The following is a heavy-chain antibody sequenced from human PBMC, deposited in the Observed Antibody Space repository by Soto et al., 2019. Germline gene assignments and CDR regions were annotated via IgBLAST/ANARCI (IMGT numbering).Heavy chain of an antibody. CDR2: IIPIFGTA. Sequence: QVQLVQSGAEVKKPGSSVKVSCKASGGTFSSYAISWVRQAPGQGLEWMGGIIPIFGTANYAEKFQGRVTITADESTSTASMELSSLRSEETAVYYCARGDPSYYDSSGYYYVAKFDYWGQGTLVTVSS. CDR1: GGTFSSYA. D-gene: IGHD3-22*01. V-gene: IGHV1-69*01. CDR3: ARGDPSYYDSSGYYYVAKFDY. J-gene: IGHJ4*02.